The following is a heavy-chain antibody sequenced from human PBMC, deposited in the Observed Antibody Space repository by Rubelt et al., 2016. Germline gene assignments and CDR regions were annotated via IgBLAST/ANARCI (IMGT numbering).Heavy chain of an antibody. Sequence: QVLLQESGPGLVKPSETLSLSCIVSGYSITSGYYWGWVRQPPGKGLEWIGSIYHSGSTYYNPSLKSRVTISVDTPKNQFSLKLSAVTAADTAVYYCARDGGYSYGPYYFDYWGQGTLVTVSS. D-gene: IGHD5-18*01. CDR2: IYHSGST. CDR3: ARDGGYSYGPYYFDY. V-gene: IGHV4-38-2*02. J-gene: IGHJ4*02. CDR1: GYSITSGYY.